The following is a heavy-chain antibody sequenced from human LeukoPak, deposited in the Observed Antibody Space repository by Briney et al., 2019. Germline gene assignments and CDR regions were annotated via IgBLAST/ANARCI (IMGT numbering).Heavy chain of an antibody. CDR3: AKEEGLRFGELPIGY. CDR1: GFTFSSHG. D-gene: IGHD3-16*01. J-gene: IGHJ4*02. Sequence: GGSLRLSCAASGFTFSSHGLQWVRQAPGKGLEWVAFIRYDGGNKYYADSVKGRFTISRDNSKDTLFLQMNSLRVEDTAVYYCAKEEGLRFGELPIGYWGQGTLVTVSS. CDR2: IRYDGGNK. V-gene: IGHV3-30*02.